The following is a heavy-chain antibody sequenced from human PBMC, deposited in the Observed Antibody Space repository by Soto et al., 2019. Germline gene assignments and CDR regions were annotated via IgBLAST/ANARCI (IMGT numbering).Heavy chain of an antibody. V-gene: IGHV3-30-3*01. CDR1: GFTFSSYA. D-gene: IGHD6-13*01. CDR2: ISYDGSNK. CDR3: ASLYSSSWYVGDDY. J-gene: IGHJ4*02. Sequence: GGSLRLSCAASGFTFSSYAMHWVRQAPGKGLEWVAVISYDGSNKYYADSVKGRFTISRDNSKNTLYLQMNSLRAEDTAVYYCASLYSSSWYVGDDYWGQGTLVTVSS.